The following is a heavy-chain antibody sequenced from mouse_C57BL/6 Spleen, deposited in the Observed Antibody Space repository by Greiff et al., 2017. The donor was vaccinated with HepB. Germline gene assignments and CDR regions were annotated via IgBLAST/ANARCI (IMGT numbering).Heavy chain of an antibody. CDR1: GYTFTDYE. CDR3: TRVDGPWYFDV. Sequence: VKLMESGAELVRPGASVTLSCKASGYTFTDYEMHWVKQTPVHGLEWIGAIDPETGGTAYNQKFKGKAILTADKSSSTAYMELRSLTSEDSAVYYCTRVDGPWYFDVWGTGTTVTVSS. V-gene: IGHV1-15*01. J-gene: IGHJ1*03. CDR2: IDPETGGT.